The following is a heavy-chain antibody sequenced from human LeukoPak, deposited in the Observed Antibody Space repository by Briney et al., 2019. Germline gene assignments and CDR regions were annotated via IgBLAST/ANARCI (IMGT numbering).Heavy chain of an antibody. J-gene: IGHJ4*02. Sequence: SETLSLTCTVSGGSISSSTYYWGWIRQPPGKGLEWIGNIYYSGNTNYNPSLKSRVTISVDTSKNQFSLKLSSVTAADTAVYYCARTSRYDYVWGRGLYYFDYWGQGTLVTVSS. CDR2: IYYSGNT. V-gene: IGHV4-39*07. CDR1: GGSISSSTYY. D-gene: IGHD3-16*01. CDR3: ARTSRYDYVWGRGLYYFDY.